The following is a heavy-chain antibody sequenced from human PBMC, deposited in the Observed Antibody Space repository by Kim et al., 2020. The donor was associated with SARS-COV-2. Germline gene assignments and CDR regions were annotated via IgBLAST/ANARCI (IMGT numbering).Heavy chain of an antibody. J-gene: IGHJ5*02. CDR3: ARQRRVAVAGSINWFDP. Sequence: SETLSLTCTVSGGSISSSSYYWGWIRQPPGKGLEWIGSIYYSGSTYYNPSLKSRVTISVDTSKNQFSLKLSSVTAADTAVYYCARQRRVAVAGSINWFDPWGQGTLVTVSS. CDR2: IYYSGST. V-gene: IGHV4-39*01. D-gene: IGHD6-19*01. CDR1: GGSISSSSYY.